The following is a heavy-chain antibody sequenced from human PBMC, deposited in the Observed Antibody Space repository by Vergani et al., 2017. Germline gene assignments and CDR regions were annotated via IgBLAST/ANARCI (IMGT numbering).Heavy chain of an antibody. V-gene: IGHV4-59*01. Sequence: QVQLQESGPGLVKPSETLSLTCTVSGGSISSYYWSWIRQPPGKGLEWIGYIYYSGSTNYNPSLKSRVTISVDTSKKQFSLKLSSVTAADTAVYYCARATYYYGSGSYYYYYYMDVWGKGTTVTVSS. CDR1: GGSISSYY. CDR3: ARATYYYGSGSYYYYYYMDV. D-gene: IGHD3-10*01. CDR2: IYYSGST. J-gene: IGHJ6*03.